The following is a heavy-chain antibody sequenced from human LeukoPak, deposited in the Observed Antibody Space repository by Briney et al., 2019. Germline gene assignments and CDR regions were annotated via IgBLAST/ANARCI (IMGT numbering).Heavy chain of an antibody. J-gene: IGHJ4*02. CDR1: GGSISSSSFY. V-gene: IGHV4-39*07. CDR3: ARGRSGSYLDY. CDR2: IYYSVNT. D-gene: IGHD1-26*01. Sequence: SETLSLTCTVSGGSISSSSFYWGWIRQPPGRGLEWIGSIYYSVNTSYNPSLKSRVTISVDTSKNQFSLKLSSVTAADTAVYYCARGRSGSYLDYWGQGTLVTVSS.